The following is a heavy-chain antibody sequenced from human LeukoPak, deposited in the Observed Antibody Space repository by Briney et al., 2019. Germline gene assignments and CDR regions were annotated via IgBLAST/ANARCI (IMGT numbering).Heavy chain of an antibody. CDR2: IESDGSST. J-gene: IGHJ3*02. CDR3: TRGYYYDSSGPRIAFDI. D-gene: IGHD3-22*01. CDR1: GFIFSSYW. Sequence: GGSLRLSCAASGFIFSSYWMHWVRQAPGKGLVWVSRIESDGSSTDYADSVKGRFSISRDNAKNTLYLQMNSLRAEDTAVYYCTRGYYYDSSGPRIAFDIWGQGTMVTVSS. V-gene: IGHV3-74*01.